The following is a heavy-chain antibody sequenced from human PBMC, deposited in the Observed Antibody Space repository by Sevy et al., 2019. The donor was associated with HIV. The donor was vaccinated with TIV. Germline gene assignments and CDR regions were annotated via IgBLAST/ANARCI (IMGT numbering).Heavy chain of an antibody. CDR1: GYTLTELS. CDR2: FDPEDGET. Sequence: ASVKVSCKVSGYTLTELSMHWVRQAPGKGLEWMGGFDPEDGETIYAQKFQGRVTMTEDTSTDTAYMELSSLRSKDTAVYYCATGIAAAGTHFDYWGQGTLVTVSS. J-gene: IGHJ4*02. CDR3: ATGIAAAGTHFDY. D-gene: IGHD6-13*01. V-gene: IGHV1-24*01.